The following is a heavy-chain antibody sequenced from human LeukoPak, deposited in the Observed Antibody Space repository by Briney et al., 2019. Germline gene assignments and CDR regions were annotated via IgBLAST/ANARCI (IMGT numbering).Heavy chain of an antibody. CDR2: MNPKSTNT. V-gene: IGHV1-8*01. CDR3: ATPNYLENYYGSGSYPGAYFQH. CDR1: GYTFTSYD. D-gene: IGHD3-10*01. J-gene: IGHJ1*01. Sequence: GASVKVSCKASGYTFTSYDINWVRQATEQGLEWMGWMNPKSTNTGYAQKFQGRVTMTRNISISTAYMELSSLRSEDTAVYYCATPNYLENYYGSGSYPGAYFQHWGQGTLVTVSS.